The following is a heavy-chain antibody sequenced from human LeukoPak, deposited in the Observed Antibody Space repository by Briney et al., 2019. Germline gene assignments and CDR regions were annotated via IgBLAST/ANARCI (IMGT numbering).Heavy chain of an antibody. D-gene: IGHD1-1*01. CDR3: ARALARYNWNDRWFNP. CDR1: GGSISSSSYY. Sequence: PSETLSLTCTVSGGSISSSSYYWGWIRQPPGKGLEWIGSIYYSGSTYYNPSLKSRVTISVDTSKNQFSLKLSSVTAADTAVYYCARALARYNWNDRWFNPWGQGTLVTVSS. V-gene: IGHV4-39*01. J-gene: IGHJ5*02. CDR2: IYYSGST.